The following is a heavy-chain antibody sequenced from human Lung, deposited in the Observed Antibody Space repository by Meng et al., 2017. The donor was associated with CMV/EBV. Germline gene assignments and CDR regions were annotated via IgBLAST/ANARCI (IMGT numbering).Heavy chain of an antibody. CDR3: ARDQGLVFGEVIPYFDY. CDR2: ISSSSSHI. Sequence: ESLKISXAASGFPFERYGINWVRQAPGQGLEWVSSISSSSSHIHYADSVKGRFTISRDYATNSVFLQMNTLRVDDTALYYCARDQGLVFGEVIPYFDYWGQGXPVTVSS. J-gene: IGHJ4*02. V-gene: IGHV3-21*01. D-gene: IGHD3-3*01. CDR1: GFPFERYG.